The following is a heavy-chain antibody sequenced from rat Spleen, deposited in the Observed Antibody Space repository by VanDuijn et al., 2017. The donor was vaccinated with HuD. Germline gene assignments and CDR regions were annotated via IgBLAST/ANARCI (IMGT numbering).Heavy chain of an antibody. CDR1: GFTLSNYD. CDR2: ISPSGGST. V-gene: IGHV5-19*01. D-gene: IGHD1-11*01. Sequence: EVQLVESGGGLVQPGRSLKLSCAASGFTLSNYDMVWVRQAQTKGLEWVASISPSGGSTYYRDSVKGRFTISRDNAKSTLYLQMDSLRSEDTATYYCARDGTTEYAYYFDYWGQGVMVTVSS. J-gene: IGHJ2*01. CDR3: ARDGTTEYAYYFDY.